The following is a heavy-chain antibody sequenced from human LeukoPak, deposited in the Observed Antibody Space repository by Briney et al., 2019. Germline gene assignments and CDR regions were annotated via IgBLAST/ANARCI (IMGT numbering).Heavy chain of an antibody. CDR1: GFTFSNAW. Sequence: GGSLRLSCAASGFTFSNAWLSWARQAPGKGLEWVGRIRSNTDGGTADYAAPVKGRFTISRDDSKNTLYLQMNNLNTEDTTVYYCTKSLDCNRATCDSWGQGTLVTVSS. D-gene: IGHD2/OR15-2a*01. CDR3: TKSLDCNRATCDS. J-gene: IGHJ5*01. CDR2: IRSNTDGGTA. V-gene: IGHV3-15*01.